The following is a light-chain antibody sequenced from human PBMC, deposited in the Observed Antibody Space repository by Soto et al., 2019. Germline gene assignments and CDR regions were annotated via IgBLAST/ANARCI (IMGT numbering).Light chain of an antibody. V-gene: IGLV2-11*01. Sequence: QSALTQPHSVSGSPGQSVTISCTGTSSDVGGYSYVSWYQQHPGKAPHLIIYDVTERPSGVPDRFSGSKSGNTASLTISGLQAEDEADYYCCSYTGSYSYVFGIGTKVTVL. CDR2: DVT. CDR1: SSDVGGYSY. CDR3: CSYTGSYSYV. J-gene: IGLJ1*01.